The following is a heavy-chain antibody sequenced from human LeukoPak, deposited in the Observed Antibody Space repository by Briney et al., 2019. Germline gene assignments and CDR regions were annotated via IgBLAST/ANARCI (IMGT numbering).Heavy chain of an antibody. Sequence: GASVKVSCKASGYTFTGYYMHWVRQAPGQGLEWMGRINPNSGGTNYAQKFQGRVTMTRDTSISTAYMELSRLRSDDTAVYYCAREPRIAARPLDHWGQGTLVTVSS. V-gene: IGHV1-2*06. CDR1: GYTFTGYY. D-gene: IGHD6-6*01. J-gene: IGHJ4*02. CDR2: INPNSGGT. CDR3: AREPRIAARPLDH.